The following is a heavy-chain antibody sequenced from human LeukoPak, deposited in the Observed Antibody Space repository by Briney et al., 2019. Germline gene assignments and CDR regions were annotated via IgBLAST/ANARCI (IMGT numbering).Heavy chain of an antibody. CDR2: IIPIFGTA. Sequence: SVRVSCKASGGTFSSYAISWVRQAPGQGLEWMGGIIPIFGTANYAQKFQGRVTITADKSTSTAYMELSSLRSEDTAVYYCARALYCSGGSCYRYDAFDIWGQGTMVTVSS. D-gene: IGHD2-15*01. V-gene: IGHV1-69*06. CDR3: ARALYCSGGSCYRYDAFDI. CDR1: GGTFSSYA. J-gene: IGHJ3*02.